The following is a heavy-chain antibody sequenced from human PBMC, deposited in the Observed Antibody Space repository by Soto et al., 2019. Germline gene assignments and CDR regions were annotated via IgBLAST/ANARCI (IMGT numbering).Heavy chain of an antibody. Sequence: PWWSLRLACSASVLTVSDRYMDWVRQAPGKGLEWVGRIRKKTNSYTTEYAASVKGRFIISRDDSTNSLYLQMSSLKTEDTAVYYCTTVTTVDYYFDYWGQGTLVTVSS. CDR2: IRKKTNSYTT. V-gene: IGHV3-72*01. CDR3: TTVTTVDYYFDY. CDR1: VLTVSDRY. J-gene: IGHJ4*02. D-gene: IGHD4-17*01.